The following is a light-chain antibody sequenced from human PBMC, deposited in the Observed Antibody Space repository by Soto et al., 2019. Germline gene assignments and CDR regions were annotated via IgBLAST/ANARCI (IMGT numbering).Light chain of an antibody. CDR3: GAWESSMNPYV. Sequence: VLTQPPSVSAAPGQKVIISCSGSSFNIGNNYVSWYQQLPGTAPKLLIYDNNKRPSGIPDRFSGSKSGTSATLAITGLQTADEADYYCGAWESSMNPYVFGTGTKVTVL. CDR1: SFNIGNNY. V-gene: IGLV1-51*01. CDR2: DNN. J-gene: IGLJ1*01.